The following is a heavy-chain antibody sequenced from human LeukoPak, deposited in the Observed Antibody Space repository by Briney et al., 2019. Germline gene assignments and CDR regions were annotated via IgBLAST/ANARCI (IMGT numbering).Heavy chain of an antibody. J-gene: IGHJ3*02. CDR1: GYTFTSYD. D-gene: IGHD3-22*01. Sequence: ASVKVSCKASGYTFTSYDINWVRQATGQGLEWMGWMNPNSGNTGYAQKFQGRVTMTRNTSISTAYMELSSLRSEDMAVYYCASYYYDSSGYYYFAFDIWGQGTMVTVSS. CDR3: ASYYYDSSGYYYFAFDI. V-gene: IGHV1-8*01. CDR2: MNPNSGNT.